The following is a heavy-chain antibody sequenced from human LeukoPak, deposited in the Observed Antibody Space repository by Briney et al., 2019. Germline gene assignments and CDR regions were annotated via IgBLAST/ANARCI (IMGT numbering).Heavy chain of an antibody. CDR3: ARSATMIVPEGFDY. D-gene: IGHD3-22*01. CDR1: GYTFISYY. V-gene: IGHV1-46*01. CDR2: IKPSGGSA. Sequence: ASVKVSCKSSGYTFISYYMHWVRQAPGQGLEWMGIIKPSGGSASYAQKFQGRVTMTRDTSTSTVYMELSSLRSEDTAVYYCARSATMIVPEGFDYWGQGTLVTVSS. J-gene: IGHJ4*02.